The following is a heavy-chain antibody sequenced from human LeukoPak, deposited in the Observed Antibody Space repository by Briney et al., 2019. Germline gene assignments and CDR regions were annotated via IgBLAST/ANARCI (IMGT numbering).Heavy chain of an antibody. CDR3: AREGPCGDYLNY. Sequence: PGGSLRLSCAASGFTFSNYWMSWVRQAPGKGLEWVANINQDGSETYYVDSMKGRFTISRDNAKSSLYLQMNSLRAEDTAVYYCAREGPCGDYLNYWGQGTLVTVSS. V-gene: IGHV3-7*03. CDR2: INQDGSET. D-gene: IGHD4-17*01. J-gene: IGHJ4*02. CDR1: GFTFSNYW.